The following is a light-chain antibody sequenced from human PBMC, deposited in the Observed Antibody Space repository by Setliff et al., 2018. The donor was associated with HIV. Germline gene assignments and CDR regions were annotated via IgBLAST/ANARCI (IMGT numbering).Light chain of an antibody. V-gene: IGLV2-11*01. J-gene: IGLJ2*01. CDR3: CSHAGSYTLV. Sequence: QSALTQPRSVSGSPGQSVAISCTGTNSDVGAYNYVSWYQQPPGKVPKLIIYEVNKRPSGVPDRFSGSKSGNAASLTISGFQADDEADYYCCSHAGSYTLVFGGGTKVTVL. CDR2: EVN. CDR1: NSDVGAYNY.